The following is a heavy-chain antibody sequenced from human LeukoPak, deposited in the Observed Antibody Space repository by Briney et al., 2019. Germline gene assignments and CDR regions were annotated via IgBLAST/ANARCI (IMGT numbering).Heavy chain of an antibody. CDR2: INSDGSST. V-gene: IGHV3-74*01. D-gene: IGHD3-22*01. CDR1: GFTFSSYW. Sequence: SGGSLRLSCAASGFTFSSYWMHWVRQAPGKGLVWVSRINSDGSSTTYADSVKGRFTISRDNAKNTLYLQMISLRAEDTAVYYCARAPYYYDTSGFLIWGQGTMATVSS. CDR3: ARAPYYYDTSGFLI. J-gene: IGHJ3*02.